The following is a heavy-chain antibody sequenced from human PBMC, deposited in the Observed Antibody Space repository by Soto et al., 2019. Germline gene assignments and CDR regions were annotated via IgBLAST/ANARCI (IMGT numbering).Heavy chain of an antibody. Sequence: PSETLSLTCTVSGGSVSSGSYYWSWIRQPPGKGLEWIGYIYYSGSTNYNPSLKSRVTISVDTSKNQFSLKLSSVTAADTAVYYCARDSDVSYDYGDYYYYYGMDVWGQGTTVTVSS. V-gene: IGHV4-61*01. CDR3: ARDSDVSYDYGDYYYYYGMDV. CDR2: IYYSGST. J-gene: IGHJ6*02. D-gene: IGHD4-17*01. CDR1: GGSVSSGSYY.